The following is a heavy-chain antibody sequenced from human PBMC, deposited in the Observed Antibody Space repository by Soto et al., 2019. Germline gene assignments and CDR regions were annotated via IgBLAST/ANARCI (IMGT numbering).Heavy chain of an antibody. CDR3: ARDIGFDYVN. Sequence: GGSLRLSCAVSGFNVMSYWMSWVRQAPGKGLERVASVKEDGSELYYLHSVRGRFSISRDSAGNALHLTMNYLSAEDTGVYFCARDIGFDYVNWGQGIPVTVSS. J-gene: IGHJ4*02. CDR1: GFNVMSYW. D-gene: IGHD3-16*01. CDR2: VKEDGSEL. V-gene: IGHV3-7*01.